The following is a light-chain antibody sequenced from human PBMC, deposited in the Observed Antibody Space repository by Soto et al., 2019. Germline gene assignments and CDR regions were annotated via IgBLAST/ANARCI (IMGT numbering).Light chain of an antibody. Sequence: EIVLTQSPGTLSLSPGERATLSCRASQSVTSNCLAWYQQKPGQAPRALIFGASSRSAGIPDRFSGSGSGTDFTLTISRLEPEDFAVYYCQQYGRSPSTFGQGTKVDIK. J-gene: IGKJ1*01. V-gene: IGKV3-20*01. CDR1: QSVTSNC. CDR2: GAS. CDR3: QQYGRSPST.